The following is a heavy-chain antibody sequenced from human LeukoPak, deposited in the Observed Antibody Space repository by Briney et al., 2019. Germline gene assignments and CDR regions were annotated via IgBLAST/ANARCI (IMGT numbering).Heavy chain of an antibody. CDR1: GYTFTGYY. CDR2: INPNSGGT. V-gene: IGHV1-2*02. J-gene: IGHJ4*02. CDR3: ASENYYDSSGYYAYNY. D-gene: IGHD3-22*01. Sequence: ASVKVSCKASGYTFTGYYMHWVRQAPGQGLEWMGWINPNSGGTNYAQKCQGRVTMTRDTSISTAYMELSRLRSDDTAVYYCASENYYDSSGYYAYNYWGQGTLVTVSS.